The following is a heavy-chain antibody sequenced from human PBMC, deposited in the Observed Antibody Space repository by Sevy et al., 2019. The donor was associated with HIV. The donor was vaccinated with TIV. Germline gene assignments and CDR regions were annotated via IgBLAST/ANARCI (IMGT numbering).Heavy chain of an antibody. J-gene: IGHJ4*02. D-gene: IGHD2-2*01. CDR2: LSFGCGKI. V-gene: IGHV3-23*01. CDR3: AREGCSRPHDY. CDR1: GFAFHDYS. Sequence: GGSLRLSCAASGFAFHDYSMSWIRQAPGKGLEWVATLSFGCGKINYADSVKGRFTIPRDNSKNSFYLQMDNLRVEDTALYYCAREGCSRPHDYWGQGTRVTVSS.